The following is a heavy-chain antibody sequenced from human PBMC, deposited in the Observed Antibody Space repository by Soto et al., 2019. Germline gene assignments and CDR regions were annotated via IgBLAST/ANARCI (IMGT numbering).Heavy chain of an antibody. Sequence: QVQLQESGPGLVKPSETLSLTCTVSGGSISSYYWTWIRQPPGKGLEWVGYVYYSGTTYYNPSLQSRVTISVDTSKNQFSLKVKSVTAADTAIYYCARAGSTWRYFFDSWGQGSLVTVSS. V-gene: IGHV4-59*01. CDR3: ARAGSTWRYFFDS. J-gene: IGHJ4*02. D-gene: IGHD6-13*01. CDR1: GGSISSYY. CDR2: VYYSGTT.